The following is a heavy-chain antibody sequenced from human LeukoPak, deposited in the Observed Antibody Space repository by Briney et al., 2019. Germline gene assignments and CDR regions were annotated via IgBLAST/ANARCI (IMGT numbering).Heavy chain of an antibody. V-gene: IGHV1-18*01. CDR3: ARVYCSSTSCYPGYFQH. CDR1: GYTFTSYG. D-gene: IGHD2-2*01. J-gene: IGHJ1*01. CDR2: ISAYNGNT. Sequence: ASVKVSCKASGYTFTSYGISWVRQAPGQGLEWMGWISAYNGNTNYAQKLQGRVTMTTDTSTSTAYMELRSLRSDDTAAYYCARVYCSSTSCYPGYFQHWGQGTLVTVSS.